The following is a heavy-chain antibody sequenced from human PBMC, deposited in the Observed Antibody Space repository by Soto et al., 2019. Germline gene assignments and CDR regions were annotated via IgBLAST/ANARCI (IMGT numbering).Heavy chain of an antibody. CDR3: ARGGLRYFDWLSFQENYYYYYGMGV. CDR1: GFTFSSYE. CDR2: ISSSGSTI. D-gene: IGHD3-9*01. J-gene: IGHJ6*02. V-gene: IGHV3-48*03. Sequence: LRLSCAASGFTFSSYEMNWVRQAPGKGLEWVSYISSSGSTIYYADSVKGRFTISRDNAKNSLYLQMNSLRAEDTAVYYCARGGLRYFDWLSFQENYYYYYGMGVWGQGTTVTVSS.